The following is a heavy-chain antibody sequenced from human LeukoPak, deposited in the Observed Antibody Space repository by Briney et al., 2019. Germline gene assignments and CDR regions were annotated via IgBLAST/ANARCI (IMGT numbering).Heavy chain of an antibody. Sequence: SETLSLTCTVSGGSISSSSYYWGWIRQPPGKGLEWIGSIYYSGSTYYNPSLKSRVTISVDTSKNQFSLKLSSVTAADTAVYYCARPGSSGWYYWFDPWGQGTLVTVSS. D-gene: IGHD6-19*01. J-gene: IGHJ5*02. CDR1: GGSISSSSYY. CDR3: ARPGSSGWYYWFDP. V-gene: IGHV4-39*01. CDR2: IYYSGST.